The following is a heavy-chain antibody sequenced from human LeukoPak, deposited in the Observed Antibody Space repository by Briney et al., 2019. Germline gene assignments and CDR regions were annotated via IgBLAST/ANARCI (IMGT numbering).Heavy chain of an antibody. Sequence: GESLRLSCAASGFTFTTYWMSWVRQAPGKGLEWVSYISSSGSTIYYADSVKGRFTISRDNAKNSLYLQMNSLRAEDTAVYYCAELGITMIGGVWGKGTTVTISS. CDR3: AELGITMIGGV. V-gene: IGHV3-48*04. D-gene: IGHD3-10*02. CDR2: ISSSGSTI. CDR1: GFTFTTYW. J-gene: IGHJ6*04.